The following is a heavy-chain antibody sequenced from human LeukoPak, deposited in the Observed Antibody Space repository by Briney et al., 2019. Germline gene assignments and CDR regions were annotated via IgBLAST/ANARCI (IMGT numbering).Heavy chain of an antibody. J-gene: IGHJ4*02. CDR1: GFTFGDYA. Sequence: GRSLRLSCTASGFTFGDYAMSWVRQAPGKGLEWVSGISERGGSTNYADSVKGRFIISRDTSKNTVYLQMNSLRVEDTAVYFCAKRGIVIRAVIIIGFHKEAYYFDYWGQGILVTVSS. CDR3: AKRGIVIRAVIIIGFHKEAYYFDY. V-gene: IGHV3-23*01. CDR2: ISERGGST. D-gene: IGHD3-10*01.